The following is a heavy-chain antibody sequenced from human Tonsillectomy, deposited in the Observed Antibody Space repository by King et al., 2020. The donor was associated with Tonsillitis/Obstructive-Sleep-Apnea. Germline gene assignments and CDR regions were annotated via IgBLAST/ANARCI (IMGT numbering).Heavy chain of an antibody. CDR2: ISSSSSYT. D-gene: IGHD3-9*01. CDR3: ARSRQYYDILTGYYPAWMDV. V-gene: IGHV3-11*05. Sequence: VQLVESGGGLVKPGGSLRLSCAASGFTFSDYYMSWIRQAPGKGLEWVSYISSSSSYTNYADSVKGRFTISRDNAKNSLYLQMNSLRAEDTAVYYCARSRQYYDILTGYYPAWMDVWGKGTTVTVSS. J-gene: IGHJ6*04. CDR1: GFTFSDYY.